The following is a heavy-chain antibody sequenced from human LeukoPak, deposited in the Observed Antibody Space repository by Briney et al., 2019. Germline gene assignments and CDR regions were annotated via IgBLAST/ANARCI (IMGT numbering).Heavy chain of an antibody. Sequence: PGGSLTLSCPASGFTFSHSYMRWIRQAPGKGLEYISYISSSGSTIYYADSVKGRFTLSRDNAKNSLSLEMNRLRAEETAVYYCARGKYYFDYWGQGTLVTVSS. CDR3: ARGKYYFDY. J-gene: IGHJ4*02. V-gene: IGHV3-11*01. CDR2: ISSSGSTI. CDR1: GFTFSHSY.